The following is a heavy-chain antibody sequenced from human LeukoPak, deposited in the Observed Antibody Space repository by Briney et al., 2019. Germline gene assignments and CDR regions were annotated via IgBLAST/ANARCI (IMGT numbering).Heavy chain of an antibody. D-gene: IGHD6-6*01. Sequence: GGPLRLSCAASGFTFSSYGMPWVRQAPGKGLEWVAVISYDGSNKYYADSVKGRFTISRDNSKNTLYLQMNSLRAEDTAVYYCATAYSSSSGYYYYGMDVWGQGTTVTVSS. V-gene: IGHV3-30*03. CDR2: ISYDGSNK. CDR3: ATAYSSSSGYYYYGMDV. J-gene: IGHJ6*02. CDR1: GFTFSSYG.